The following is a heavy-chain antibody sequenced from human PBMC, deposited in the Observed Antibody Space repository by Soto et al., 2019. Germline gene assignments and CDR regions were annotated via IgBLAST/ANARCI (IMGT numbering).Heavy chain of an antibody. CDR3: ARDAVTGYSSSWYWLDP. V-gene: IGHV1-69*01. D-gene: IGHD6-13*01. CDR2: IIPILGTA. J-gene: IGHJ5*02. Sequence: QVQLVQSGAEVKKPCSSVKVSCKASGGTFSSYAISWVRQSPGQGLEWMGGIIPILGTANYAQKFQGRVTITADESTSTAYMELSSLRSEDTAVYYCARDAVTGYSSSWYWLDPWGQGTLVTVSS. CDR1: GGTFSSYA.